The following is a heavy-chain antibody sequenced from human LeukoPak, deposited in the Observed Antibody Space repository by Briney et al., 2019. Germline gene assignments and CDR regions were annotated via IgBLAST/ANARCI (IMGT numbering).Heavy chain of an antibody. CDR1: GFTFSSYA. CDR2: ISSNGGST. CDR3: SRDHRDSSGYYYAPGIFDY. D-gene: IGHD3-22*01. J-gene: IGHJ4*02. Sequence: GGSLRLSCAASGFTFSSYAMHWVRQAPGKRLEYVSAISSNGGSTYYANSVKGRFTISRDNSKNTLYLQMGSLRAEDMAVYYCSRDHRDSSGYYYAPGIFDYWGEGTLVTVSS. V-gene: IGHV3-64*01.